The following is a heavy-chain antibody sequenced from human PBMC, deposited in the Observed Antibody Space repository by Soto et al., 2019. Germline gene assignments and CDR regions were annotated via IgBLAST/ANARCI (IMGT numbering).Heavy chain of an antibody. CDR3: AKDRIAAADNWFDP. CDR2: ISGSGGST. V-gene: IGHV3-23*01. J-gene: IGHJ5*02. D-gene: IGHD6-13*01. Sequence: EVQLLESGGGLVQPGGSLRLSCAASGFTFSSYAMSWVRQAPGKGLEWVSAISGSGGSTYYADSVKGRFTITRDNSKNALYLEMNSLRAEDTAVYYCAKDRIAAADNWFDPWGQGTLVTVSS. CDR1: GFTFSSYA.